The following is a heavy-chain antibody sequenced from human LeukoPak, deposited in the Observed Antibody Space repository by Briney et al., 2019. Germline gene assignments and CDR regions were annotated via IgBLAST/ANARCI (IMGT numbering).Heavy chain of an antibody. J-gene: IGHJ4*02. CDR1: GFTFSSYW. CDR2: ISSDGGTT. V-gene: IGHV3-74*01. CDR3: ARVLYSWNDVVDY. D-gene: IGHD1-20*01. Sequence: GGSLRLSCAASGFTFSSYWMHWVRQAPRKGLLWVSRISSDGGTTNYADSVKGRFTISRDNAKNTLYLQMNRLRAEDTAVDYCARVLYSWNDVVDYWGQGTLVTVSS.